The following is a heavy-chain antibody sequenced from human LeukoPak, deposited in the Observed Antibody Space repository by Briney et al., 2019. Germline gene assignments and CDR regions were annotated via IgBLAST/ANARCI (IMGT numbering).Heavy chain of an antibody. Sequence: KPSETLSLTCTVSDDSISDYYRGWIRQPPGKGLEWIGYFYNSGRSTYNPSLKSRVTISVDTSKNQFSLKLSSVTAADTAVYYCARGFTSDAFDIWGQGTMVTVSS. J-gene: IGHJ3*02. CDR3: ARGFTSDAFDI. V-gene: IGHV4-59*01. CDR1: DDSISDYY. CDR2: FYNSGRS.